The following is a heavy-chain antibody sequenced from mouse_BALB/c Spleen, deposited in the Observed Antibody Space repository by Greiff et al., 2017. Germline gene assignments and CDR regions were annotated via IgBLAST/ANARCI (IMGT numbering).Heavy chain of an antibody. Sequence: VQLQQSGAELVKPGASVKLSCTASGFNIKDTYMYWVKQRPEQGLEWIGRIDPANGNTKYDPKFQGKATITADTSSNTAYLQLSSLTSEDTAVYYCALLRPYAMDYWGQGTSVTVSS. V-gene: IGHV14-3*02. CDR3: ALLRPYAMDY. CDR2: IDPANGNT. J-gene: IGHJ4*01. CDR1: GFNIKDTY. D-gene: IGHD2-4*01.